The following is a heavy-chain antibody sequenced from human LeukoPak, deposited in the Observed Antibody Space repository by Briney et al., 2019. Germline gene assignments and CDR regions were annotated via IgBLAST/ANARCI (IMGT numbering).Heavy chain of an antibody. Sequence: LETLSLTRAVHGGSFCGYYWSWIRQPPGKGRWWMGEINHSGSTNSHPTLKSRVTISVDASKNQFSLKLVSVTAAATAVYYCARGGCSGGSCYEDAFDIWGQGTMVTVSS. D-gene: IGHD2-15*01. V-gene: IGHV4-34*01. CDR2: INHSGST. CDR3: ARGGCSGGSCYEDAFDI. J-gene: IGHJ3*02. CDR1: GGSFCGYY.